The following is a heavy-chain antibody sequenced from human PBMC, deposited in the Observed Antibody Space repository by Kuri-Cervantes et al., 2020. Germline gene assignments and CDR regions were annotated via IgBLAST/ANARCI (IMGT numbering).Heavy chain of an antibody. D-gene: IGHD3-10*01. V-gene: IGHV3-33*08. J-gene: IGHJ6*02. Sequence: GESLKISCAASGFTFDDYAMHWVRQAPGKGLEWVAVIWYDGSNKYYADSVKGRFTISRDNSKNTLYLQMNSLRAEDTAVYYCASYAGFGESAYYYYYGMDVWGQGTTVTVSS. CDR3: ASYAGFGESAYYYYYGMDV. CDR2: IWYDGSNK. CDR1: GFTFDDYA.